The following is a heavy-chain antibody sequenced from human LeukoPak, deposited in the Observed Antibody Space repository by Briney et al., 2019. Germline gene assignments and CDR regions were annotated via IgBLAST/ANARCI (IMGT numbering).Heavy chain of an antibody. V-gene: IGHV3-30-3*01. CDR2: ISYDGSNK. Sequence: GRSLRLSCAASAFTFSYYAMHWVRQAPGKGLEWVAVISYDGSNKYYADSVKGRFTSSRDNSKNTLYLQMNSLRAEDTAVYYCARGRFRGYGLGWAYFDYWGQGTLVTVSS. D-gene: IGHD5-12*01. CDR1: AFTFSYYA. CDR3: ARGRFRGYGLGWAYFDY. J-gene: IGHJ4*02.